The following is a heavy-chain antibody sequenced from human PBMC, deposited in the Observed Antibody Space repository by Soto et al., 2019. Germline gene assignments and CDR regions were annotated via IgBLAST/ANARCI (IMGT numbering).Heavy chain of an antibody. V-gene: IGHV3-30-3*01. CDR1: GFTFSRYA. CDR2: ISYDGSNK. Sequence: QVQLVESGGGVVQPGRSLRLSCAASGFTFSRYAMHWVRQAPGKGLEWVAVISYDGSNKYYADSVKGRFTISRDNSKNTLYLQMSSLRAEETAVYYWARPLWRDDYNWGYFDLWGRGTLVTVSS. CDR3: ARPLWRDDYNWGYFDL. J-gene: IGHJ2*01. D-gene: IGHD4-4*01.